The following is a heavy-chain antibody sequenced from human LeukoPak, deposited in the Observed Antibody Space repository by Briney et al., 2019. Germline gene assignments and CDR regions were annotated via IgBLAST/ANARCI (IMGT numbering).Heavy chain of an antibody. V-gene: IGHV3-30-3*01. D-gene: IGHD1-26*01. CDR2: ISYDGSNK. Sequence: GRSLRLSCAASGSTFSSYAMHWVRQAPGKGLEWVAVISYDGSNKYYADSVKGRFTISRDNSKNTLYLQMNSLRAEDTAVYYCARGRAVVGAILYWGQGTLVTVSS. CDR1: GSTFSSYA. J-gene: IGHJ4*02. CDR3: ARGRAVVGAILY.